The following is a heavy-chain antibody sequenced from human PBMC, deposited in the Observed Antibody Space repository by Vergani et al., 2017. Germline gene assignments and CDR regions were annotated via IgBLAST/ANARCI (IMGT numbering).Heavy chain of an antibody. J-gene: IGHJ4*02. CDR1: GFTFSNYG. D-gene: IGHD6-19*01. CDR3: ARDTVTGSRYFDY. V-gene: IGHV3-30*02. Sequence: QVQLVEAGGGVVQPGGSLRLSCGASGFTFSNYGMHWVRQAPGKGLEWVTFIRYDGSNTYYADSVKGRFTISRDNSKNTLFPQMNSLRPEDTAVYYCARDTVTGSRYFDYWGQGTLVTVSS. CDR2: IRYDGSNT.